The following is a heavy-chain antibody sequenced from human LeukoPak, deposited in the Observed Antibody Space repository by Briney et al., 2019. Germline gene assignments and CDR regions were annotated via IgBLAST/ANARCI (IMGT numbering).Heavy chain of an antibody. V-gene: IGHV3-49*04. CDR2: IRSKAYGGTT. J-gene: IGHJ4*02. CDR1: GLTFSNYW. CDR3: TRSLGYSSGWYAVSEFDY. D-gene: IGHD6-19*01. Sequence: GGSLRLSCAASGLTFSNYWMDWVRQAPGKGLEWVGFIRSKAYGGTTEYAASVKGRFTISRDDSKSIAYLQMNSLKTEDTAVYYCTRSLGYSSGWYAVSEFDYWGQGTLVTVSS.